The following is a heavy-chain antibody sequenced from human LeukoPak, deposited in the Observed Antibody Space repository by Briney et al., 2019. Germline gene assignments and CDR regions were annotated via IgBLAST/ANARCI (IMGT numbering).Heavy chain of an antibody. CDR3: ARAVGYSYYYYYYYMDV. J-gene: IGHJ6*03. CDR1: GGSISSGSYY. V-gene: IGHV4-61*02. CDR2: IYTSGST. D-gene: IGHD2-15*01. Sequence: SETLSLTCTVSGGSISSGSYYWSWIRQPAGKGLEWIGRIYTSGSTNYNPSLKSRVTISVDTSKNQFSLKLSSVTAADTAVYYCARAVGYSYYYYYYYMDVWGKGTTVTVSS.